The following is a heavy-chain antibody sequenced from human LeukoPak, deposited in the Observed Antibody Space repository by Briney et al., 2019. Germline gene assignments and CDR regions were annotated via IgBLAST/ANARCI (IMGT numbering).Heavy chain of an antibody. V-gene: IGHV3-9*01. J-gene: IGHJ4*02. CDR1: GFTFDDYA. CDR2: ISWNSGSI. Sequence: GGSLRLSCAASGFTFDDYAMHWVRQAPGKGLEGVSGISWNSGSIGYADSVKGRFTISRDNAKNSLYLQMNSLRAEDTALYYWANTLGYCSGGSCDDPGSFDYWGQGTLVTVSS. D-gene: IGHD2-15*01. CDR3: ANTLGYCSGGSCDDPGSFDY.